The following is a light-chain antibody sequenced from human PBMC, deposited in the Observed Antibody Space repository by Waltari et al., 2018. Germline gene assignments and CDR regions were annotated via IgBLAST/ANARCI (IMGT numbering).Light chain of an antibody. J-gene: IGKJ1*01. CDR3: QQFDSSPWA. CDR1: QSVSSNF. Sequence: CRASQSVSSNFLGWYQHKSGQAPRLLIYGTSSRAAGVPARFSGSGSGTDFTLTISGLEAEDFAVYYCQQFDSSPWAFGQGTAVEMK. CDR2: GTS. V-gene: IGKV3-20*01.